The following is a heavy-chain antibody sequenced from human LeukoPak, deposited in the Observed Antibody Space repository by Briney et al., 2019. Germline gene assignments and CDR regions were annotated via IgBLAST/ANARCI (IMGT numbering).Heavy chain of an antibody. J-gene: IGHJ4*02. Sequence: SVKVSCKASGGTFSSYAISWVRQAPGQGLEWMGRIIPILGIANYAQKFQGRVTITADKSTSTAYMELSSLRSEDTAVYYCARGRDSSSFDYWGQGTLVTVSS. CDR2: IIPILGIA. CDR1: GGTFSSYA. CDR3: ARGRDSSSFDY. V-gene: IGHV1-69*04. D-gene: IGHD6-13*01.